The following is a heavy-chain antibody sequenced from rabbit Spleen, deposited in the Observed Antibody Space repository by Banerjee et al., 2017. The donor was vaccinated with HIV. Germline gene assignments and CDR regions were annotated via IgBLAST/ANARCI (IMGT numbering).Heavy chain of an antibody. CDR2: IDAGSSAFT. CDR1: GVSFSFSSY. J-gene: IGHJ4*01. D-gene: IGHD4-1*01. V-gene: IGHV1S40*01. CDR3: ASTVYISGWAPYYFVV. Sequence: QSLEESGGDLVKPGASLTLTCTASGVSFSFSSYMCWVRQAPGKGLEWIACIDAGSSAFTYFATWAKGRFTISKTSSTTVTLQLTSLTASDTATYFCASTVYISGWAPYYFVVWGQGTLVTVS.